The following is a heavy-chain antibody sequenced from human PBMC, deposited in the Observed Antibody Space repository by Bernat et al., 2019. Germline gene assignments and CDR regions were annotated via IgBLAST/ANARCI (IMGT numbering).Heavy chain of an antibody. CDR3: ARVYGSGSYYRVYYGMDV. CDR2: INHSGST. J-gene: IGHJ6*02. CDR1: GGSFSGYY. V-gene: IGHV4-34*01. D-gene: IGHD3-10*01. Sequence: QVQLQQWGAGLLKPSETLSLTCAVYGGSFSGYYWSWIRQPPGKGLEWIGEINHSGSTNYNPSLKSRVTISVDTSKNQFSLKLSSVTAADTAVYYCARVYGSGSYYRVYYGMDVWGQGTTVTVSS.